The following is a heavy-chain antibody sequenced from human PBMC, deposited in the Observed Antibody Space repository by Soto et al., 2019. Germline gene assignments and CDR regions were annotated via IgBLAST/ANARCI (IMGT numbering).Heavy chain of an antibody. J-gene: IGHJ3*02. CDR2: IYWDDDK. V-gene: IGHV2-5*02. CDR1: GFSLSTRLVA. Sequence: SGPTLVNPTQTLTLTCTFSGFSLSTRLVAVGWIRQRPGKALEWLALIYWDDDKRYSPSLKSRLTITKDTSKNQVVLTMTNMDPVDTATYYCAHKTVDIILIAAFDIWGQGTMVTVSS. D-gene: IGHD2-8*01. CDR3: AHKTVDIILIAAFDI.